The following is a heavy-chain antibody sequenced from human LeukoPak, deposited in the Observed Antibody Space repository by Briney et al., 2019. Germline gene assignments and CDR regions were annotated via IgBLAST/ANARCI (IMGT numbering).Heavy chain of an antibody. D-gene: IGHD6-13*01. J-gene: IGHJ4*02. CDR1: GFTFSSYA. CDR2: ISGTGGTT. V-gene: IGHV3-23*01. Sequence: PGGSLRLSCAASGFTFSSYAMSWVRQAPGKGPEWASAISGTGGTTYYADSVKGRFTISRDNSKNTLYLHMNSLRAEDTAVYYCARVGGYSSSWPDYWGQGTLVTVSS. CDR3: ARVGGYSSSWPDY.